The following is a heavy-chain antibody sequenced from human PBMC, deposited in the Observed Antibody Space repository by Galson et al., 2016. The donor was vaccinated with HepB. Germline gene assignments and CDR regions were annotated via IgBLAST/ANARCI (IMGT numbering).Heavy chain of an antibody. V-gene: IGHV3-30*09. D-gene: IGHD2/OR15-2a*01. Sequence: LRLSCAASGFTFSNFPMHWVRQAPGKGLEWVAVISYDGTNKFYADSVRGRFAISRDNFKNTVFLQMNSLRPEDTAVFYCARARDTFFDAWGQGTLVTVPS. CDR1: GFTFSNFP. J-gene: IGHJ4*02. CDR2: ISYDGTNK. CDR3: ARARDTFFDA.